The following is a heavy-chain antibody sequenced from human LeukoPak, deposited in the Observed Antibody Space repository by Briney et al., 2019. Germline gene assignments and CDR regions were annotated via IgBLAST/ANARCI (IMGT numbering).Heavy chain of an antibody. CDR1: GFTVSSNY. D-gene: IGHD3-10*01. CDR2: IHSGGST. J-gene: IGHJ4*02. CDR3: ARVTYGSGTYGAFDY. Sequence: GGSLRLSCAASGFTVSSNYMTWVRQAPGKGLEWVSIIHSGGSTDYADSVKGRFTISRDNSKNTLYLQMNSLRAEDTAVYYCARVTYGSGTYGAFDYWGQGTLVTVSS. V-gene: IGHV3-66*01.